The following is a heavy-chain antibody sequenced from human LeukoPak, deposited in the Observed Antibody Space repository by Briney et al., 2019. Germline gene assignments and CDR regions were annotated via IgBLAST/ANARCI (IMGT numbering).Heavy chain of an antibody. V-gene: IGHV3-21*01. J-gene: IGHJ4*02. Sequence: AGSLRLSCAASGFTFSTYTMNWVRQAPGKGLEWVSSISHSSTSIYYTDSVKGRLTISRDNAKNSLYLQMNSLRAEDTAVYYCTSVIVAWGQGPLDYWGQGTLVTVSS. CDR1: GFTFSTYT. D-gene: IGHD7-27*01. CDR2: ISHSSTSI. CDR3: TSVIVAWGQGPLDY.